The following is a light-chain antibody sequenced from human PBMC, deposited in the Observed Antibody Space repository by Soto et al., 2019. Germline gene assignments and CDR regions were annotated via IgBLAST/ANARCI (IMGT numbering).Light chain of an antibody. CDR1: SCNIGSNY. CDR3: AAWYDSLNGLV. J-gene: IGLJ2*01. CDR2: SNN. Sequence: QSVLTQPPSASETPGQRVTISCSGSSCNIGSNYVYWYQQLPGTAPKLLIYSNNQRPSGVPDRFSGSKSGTSASLAISGLQPEDEADYYCAAWYDSLNGLVFGAGTKLTVL. V-gene: IGLV1-44*01.